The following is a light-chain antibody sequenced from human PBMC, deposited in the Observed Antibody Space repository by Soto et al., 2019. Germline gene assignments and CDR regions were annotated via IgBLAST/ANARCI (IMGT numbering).Light chain of an antibody. Sequence: DIQMTQSPSSLSASVGDRVTITCRASQSISSSLNWYQQKPGKAPKLLIYAASSLQSGVPSRFSGSGSGTDFTLTISSLQPEDVATYYCQQSYSTLFTFGPGTKVDIK. CDR2: AAS. V-gene: IGKV1-39*01. CDR1: QSISSS. CDR3: QQSYSTLFT. J-gene: IGKJ3*01.